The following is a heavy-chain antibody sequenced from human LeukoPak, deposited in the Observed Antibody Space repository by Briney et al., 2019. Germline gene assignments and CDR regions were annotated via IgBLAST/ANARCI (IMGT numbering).Heavy chain of an antibody. CDR1: GYTFTSYY. CDR2: INPSGGST. CDR3: ARDPYCSGGSCEGFFDY. J-gene: IGHJ4*02. D-gene: IGHD2-15*01. Sequence: ASVKVSCKASGYTFTSYYMHWVRQAPGQGLEWMGIINPSGGSTSYAQKFQGRVTMTRDTSTSTVYMGLSSLRSEDTAVYYCARDPYCSGGSCEGFFDYWGQGTLVTVSS. V-gene: IGHV1-46*01.